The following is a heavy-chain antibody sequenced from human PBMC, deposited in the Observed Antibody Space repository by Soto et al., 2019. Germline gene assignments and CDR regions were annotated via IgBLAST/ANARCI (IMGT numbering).Heavy chain of an antibody. J-gene: IGHJ4*02. CDR3: ARDEPGAAPY. CDR1: GGSINNGDYY. Sequence: PSDTLSLTCTVSGGSINNGDYYWNWIRQHPEKGLEWMGYINYRGTTFYSPSLKSRIIISVDTSKNQFSLKLSSVTAADTAVYYCARDEPGAAPYWGQGTLVTVFS. CDR2: INYRGTT. V-gene: IGHV4-31*03. D-gene: IGHD6-13*01.